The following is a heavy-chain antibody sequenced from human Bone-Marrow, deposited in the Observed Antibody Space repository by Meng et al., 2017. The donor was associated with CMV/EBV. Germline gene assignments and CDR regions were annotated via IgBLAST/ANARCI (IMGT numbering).Heavy chain of an antibody. CDR3: AVETQTIFGVVSDY. CDR2: ISAYNGNT. Sequence: ASVKVSCKASGYTFTSYGISWVRQAPGQGLEWMGWISAYNGNTNYAQKLQGRVTMTTDTSTSTAYMELRSLRSDDTAVYYCAVETQTIFGVVSDYWGQGTRVTGSS. J-gene: IGHJ4*02. V-gene: IGHV1-18*01. CDR1: GYTFTSYG. D-gene: IGHD3-3*01.